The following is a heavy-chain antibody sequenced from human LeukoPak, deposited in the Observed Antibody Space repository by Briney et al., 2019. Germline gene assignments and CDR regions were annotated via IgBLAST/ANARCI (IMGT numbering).Heavy chain of an antibody. CDR3: ARGYSSSWYVSYYYYYYGMDV. CDR2: INHSGST. D-gene: IGHD6-13*01. CDR1: GGSFSGYY. V-gene: IGHV4-34*01. Sequence: PSETLSLTCAVYGGSFSGYYWSWIRQPPGKGLDWIGEINHSGSTNYNPSLKSRVTISVDTSKNQFSLKLSSVTAADTAVYYCARGYSSSWYVSYYYYYYGMDVWGQGTTVTVSS. J-gene: IGHJ6*02.